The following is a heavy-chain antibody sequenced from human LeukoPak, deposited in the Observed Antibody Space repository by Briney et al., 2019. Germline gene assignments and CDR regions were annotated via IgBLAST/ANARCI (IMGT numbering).Heavy chain of an antibody. V-gene: IGHV4-61*01. CDR2: IYYSGST. CDR3: ARSTGSQLLWFGEFDY. Sequence: SETLSLTCTVSGGSASSGSYYWSWIRQPPGKGLEWIGYIYYSGSTNYNPSLKSRVTISVDTSKNQFSLKLSSVTAADTAVYYCARSTGSQLLWFGEFDYWGQGTLVTVSS. CDR1: GGSASSGSYY. J-gene: IGHJ4*02. D-gene: IGHD3-10*01.